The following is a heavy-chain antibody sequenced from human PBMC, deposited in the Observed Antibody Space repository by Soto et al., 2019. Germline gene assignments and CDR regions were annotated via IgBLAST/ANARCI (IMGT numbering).Heavy chain of an antibody. Sequence: LRLSCAASGFTFSSYAMHWVRQAPGKGLEWVAVISYDGSNKYYADSVKGRFTISRDNSKNTLYLQMNSLRAEDTAVYYCARESVAGALASARSWALDV. CDR2: ISYDGSNK. D-gene: IGHD6-19*01. CDR1: GFTFSSYA. V-gene: IGHV3-30-3*01. CDR3: ARESVAGALASARSWALDV. J-gene: IGHJ6*01.